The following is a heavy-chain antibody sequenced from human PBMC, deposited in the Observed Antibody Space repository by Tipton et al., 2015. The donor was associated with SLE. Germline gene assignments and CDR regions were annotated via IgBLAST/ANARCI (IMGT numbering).Heavy chain of an antibody. D-gene: IGHD6-19*01. V-gene: IGHV4-59*01. Sequence: TLSLTCTVSGGSISSYYWSWIRQPPGKGLEWIGYIYYSGSTNYNPSLKSRVTISVDTSKNQFSLKLSSVTAADTAVYYCAREGIAVAGRGYYYYMDVWGKGTTVTVSS. J-gene: IGHJ6*03. CDR1: GGSISSYY. CDR2: IYYSGST. CDR3: AREGIAVAGRGYYYYMDV.